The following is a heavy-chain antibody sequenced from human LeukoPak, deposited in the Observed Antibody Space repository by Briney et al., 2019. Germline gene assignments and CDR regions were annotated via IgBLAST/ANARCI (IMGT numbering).Heavy chain of an antibody. Sequence: GRSLRLSCVASGFSFSSYGMHWVRQAPGKGLEWVAVIWYDGSNKYYVDSVKGRFTISRDNSKNTLYLQMNSLRAEDTAVYYCAKHFQGGYDPVASDAFDIWGQGTMVTVSS. D-gene: IGHD5-12*01. CDR2: IWYDGSNK. CDR3: AKHFQGGYDPVASDAFDI. J-gene: IGHJ3*02. CDR1: GFSFSSYG. V-gene: IGHV3-33*06.